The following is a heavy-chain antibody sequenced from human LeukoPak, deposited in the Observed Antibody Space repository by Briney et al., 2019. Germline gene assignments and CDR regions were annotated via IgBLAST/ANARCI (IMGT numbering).Heavy chain of an antibody. D-gene: IGHD2-8*02. V-gene: IGHV1-46*01. CDR2: INPSGGST. CDR3: STEDKYCTGANCGVF. CDR1: GYTFTSYY. Sequence: GASVKVSCKASGYTFTSYYMHWVRQAPGQGLEWMGIINPSGGSTTYAQKFQGRVTMTRDTSTSTVYMELSSLRSEDTAVYYCSTEDKYCTGANCGVFWGQGTLVTVSS. J-gene: IGHJ4*02.